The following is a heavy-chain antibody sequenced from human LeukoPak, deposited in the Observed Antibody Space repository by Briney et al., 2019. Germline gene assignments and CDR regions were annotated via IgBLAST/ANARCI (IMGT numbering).Heavy chain of an antibody. V-gene: IGHV3-7*01. Sequence: GGSLRLSCAASGFTFSNYWMSWVRQAPGKGLEWVANIRQRGSDKYYVDSVKGRFTISRDNAENSLYLQVNSLRAEDTAVYYCARDKQWLEYPDYWGQGTLVTVSS. CDR3: ARDKQWLEYPDY. D-gene: IGHD6-19*01. CDR2: IRQRGSDK. CDR1: GFTFSNYW. J-gene: IGHJ4*02.